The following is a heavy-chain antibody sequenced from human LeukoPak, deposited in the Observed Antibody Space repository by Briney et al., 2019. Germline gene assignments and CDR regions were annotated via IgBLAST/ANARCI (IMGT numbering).Heavy chain of an antibody. CDR2: INHSGST. V-gene: IGHV4-34*01. J-gene: IGHJ4*02. CDR1: GGYVSTSNYY. Sequence: SETLSLTCSVSGGYVSTSNYYWSWIRQPPGKGLEWIGEINHSGSTNYNPSLKSRVTISVDTSKNQFSLKLSSVTAADTAVYYCARVIVSAAGGIDYWGQGTLVTVSS. D-gene: IGHD6-13*01. CDR3: ARVIVSAAGGIDY.